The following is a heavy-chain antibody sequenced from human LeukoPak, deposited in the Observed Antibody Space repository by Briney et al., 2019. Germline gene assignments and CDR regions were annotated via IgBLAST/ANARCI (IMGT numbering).Heavy chain of an antibody. CDR3: AREGSRRLHAFDI. V-gene: IGHV3-11*01. Sequence: GGSLRLSCAASGFTFSDYYMGWIRQAPGKGLEWVSYISSSGSTIYYADSVKGRFTISRDNAKNSLYLQMNSLRAEDTALYYCAREGSRRLHAFDIWGQGTMVTVSS. CDR2: ISSSGSTI. CDR1: GFTFSDYY. J-gene: IGHJ3*02.